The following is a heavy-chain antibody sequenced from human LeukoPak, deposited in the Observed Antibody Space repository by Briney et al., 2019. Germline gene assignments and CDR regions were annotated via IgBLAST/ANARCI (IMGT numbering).Heavy chain of an antibody. CDR1: GFTFDDYA. V-gene: IGHV3-43D*03. CDR3: AKEAHSYGSPYWYFDL. Sequence: GGSLRLSCAASGFTFDDYAVHWVRQAPGKGLEWVSLISWDGGSTYYADSVKGRFTISRDNSKNSLYLQMNSLRAEDTALYYCAKEAHSYGSPYWYFDLWGRGTLVTVSS. J-gene: IGHJ2*01. D-gene: IGHD5-18*01. CDR2: ISWDGGST.